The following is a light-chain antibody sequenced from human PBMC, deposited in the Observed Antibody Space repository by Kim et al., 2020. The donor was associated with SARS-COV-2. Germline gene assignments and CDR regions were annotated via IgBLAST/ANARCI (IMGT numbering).Light chain of an antibody. V-gene: IGLV7-43*01. CDR3: LLYYGGAQPWV. J-gene: IGLJ3*02. CDR1: TGAVTSGNY. Sequence: GKVTLTPAATTGAVTSGNYPNWFQQKPGHAPRTLIYSTSNKHSWTPARFSGSLLGGKAALTLSGVQPEDEAEYYCLLYYGGAQPWVLGGGTQLTVL. CDR2: STS.